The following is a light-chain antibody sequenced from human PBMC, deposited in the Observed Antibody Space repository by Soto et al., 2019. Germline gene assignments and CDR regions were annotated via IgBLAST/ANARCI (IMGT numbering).Light chain of an antibody. CDR3: SSYTSSSTVV. J-gene: IGLJ2*01. CDR1: SSDVGGYNY. V-gene: IGLV2-14*01. CDR2: DVS. Sequence: QCALTQPASVSGSPGQSITISCTGTSSDVGGYNYVSWYQQHPGKAPKLIIYDVSNRPSGVSNRFSGSKSGNTASLTISGLQAEDEADYYCSSYTSSSTVVFGGGTKLTVL.